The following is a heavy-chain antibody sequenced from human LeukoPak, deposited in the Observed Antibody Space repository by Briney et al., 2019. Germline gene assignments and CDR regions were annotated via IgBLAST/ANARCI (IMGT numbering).Heavy chain of an antibody. Sequence: SETLSLTCTVSGGSISSGGYYWSWVRQPPGKGLEWIGYIYHSGSTYYNPSLKSRVTILVDTSKNQFSLKLSSVTAADTAVYYCARWRNYYDSSGYRLFDSWGQGTLVTVSS. CDR2: IYHSGST. V-gene: IGHV4-30-2*02. D-gene: IGHD3-22*01. CDR1: GGSISSGGYY. CDR3: ARWRNYYDSSGYRLFDS. J-gene: IGHJ4*02.